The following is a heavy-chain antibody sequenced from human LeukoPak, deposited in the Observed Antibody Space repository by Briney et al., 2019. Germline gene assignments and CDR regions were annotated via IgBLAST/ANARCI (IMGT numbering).Heavy chain of an antibody. V-gene: IGHV4-34*10. D-gene: IGHD2-15*01. J-gene: IGHJ6*02. CDR2: INRSGNT. CDR1: GGSFSGYY. Sequence: PSETLSRTCAVYGGSFSGYYWTWIRQPPGKGLEWIGEINRSGNTNYNPSLKSRVTMSVDTSKNQFSLKLSSVTAADTAVYYWARKPTCHHNTLYYYYGMDVWGQGTTVTVSS. CDR3: ARKPTCHHNTLYYYYGMDV.